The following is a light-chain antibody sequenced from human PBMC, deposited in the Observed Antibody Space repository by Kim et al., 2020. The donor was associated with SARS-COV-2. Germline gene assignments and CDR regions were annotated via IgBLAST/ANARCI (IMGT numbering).Light chain of an antibody. J-gene: IGLJ2*01. CDR2: KDT. V-gene: IGLV3-25*03. CDR3: QSPDTTVTRVL. Sequence: SYELTQPPSVTVSPGQTARIPCSGDTLSKQYAYWYQQKPGQAPILVIYKDTERPSGIPERFSGSSSGTTVTLTISGVQAEDEAEYHCQSPDTTVTRVLFGGGTQLTVL. CDR1: TLSKQY.